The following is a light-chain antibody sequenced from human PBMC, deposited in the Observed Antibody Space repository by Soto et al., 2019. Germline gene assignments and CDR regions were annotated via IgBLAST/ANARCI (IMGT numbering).Light chain of an antibody. CDR1: KGIRND. Sequence: DIQMTQSPSSLSASVGDRVIITCRASKGIRNDLAWYQQKPGKAPRRLIYDASILQDGEPSRFSGSGSGTEFTLTISTLQPEDIETYYWLQHGSYPRKIGKATKVEIK. V-gene: IGKV1-17*01. CDR3: LQHGSYPRK. CDR2: DAS. J-gene: IGKJ1*01.